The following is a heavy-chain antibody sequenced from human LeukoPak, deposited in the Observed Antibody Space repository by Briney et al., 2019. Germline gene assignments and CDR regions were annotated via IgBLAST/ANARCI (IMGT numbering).Heavy chain of an antibody. D-gene: IGHD3-22*01. J-gene: IGHJ4*02. V-gene: IGHV3-33*01. CDR1: GFTFSSYG. CDR2: IWYDGSNK. CDR3: ARDRLSKYYYDSSPIDY. Sequence: GGSLRLSCAASGFTFSSYGMHWVRQAPGKGLEWVAVIWYDGSNKYYADSVKGRFTISRDNSKNTLYLQMNSLRAEDTAVYYCARDRLSKYYYDSSPIDYWGQGTLVTVSS.